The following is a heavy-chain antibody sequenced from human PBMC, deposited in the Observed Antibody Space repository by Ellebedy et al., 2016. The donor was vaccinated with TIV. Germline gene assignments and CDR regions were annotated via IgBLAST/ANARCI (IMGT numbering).Heavy chain of an antibody. Sequence: GESLKISCADSGFTFNTYTMHWVRQAPGRGLEWVAVISYDGSNIFYADSVNDRFTISRDNSKNTLYLQMNSLRAEDTAVYYCVRGQIRYYYGSGSYDAFDIWGQGTMVIVSS. CDR1: GFTFNTYT. D-gene: IGHD3-10*01. CDR3: VRGQIRYYYGSGSYDAFDI. CDR2: ISYDGSNI. V-gene: IGHV3-30*04. J-gene: IGHJ3*02.